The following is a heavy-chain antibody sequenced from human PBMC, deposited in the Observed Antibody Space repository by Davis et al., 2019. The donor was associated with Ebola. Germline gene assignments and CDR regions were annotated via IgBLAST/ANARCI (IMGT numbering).Heavy chain of an antibody. V-gene: IGHV3-49*04. CDR1: EFTFGDYA. CDR3: ARDRGYSSSSLTY. CDR2: IRSKAYGGTT. Sequence: GESLKISCTASEFTFGDYAMSWVRQAPGQGLEWVGFIRSKAYGGTTEYAESVKGRFTISRDDSKSIAYLPMNSLRAEDTAVYYCARDRGYSSSSLTYWGQGTLVTVSS. D-gene: IGHD6-6*01. J-gene: IGHJ4*01.